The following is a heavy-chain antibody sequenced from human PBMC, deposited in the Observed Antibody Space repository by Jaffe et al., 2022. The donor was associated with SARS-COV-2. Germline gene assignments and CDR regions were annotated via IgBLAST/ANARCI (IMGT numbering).Heavy chain of an antibody. J-gene: IGHJ4*02. CDR2: ITPSGGST. Sequence: EVEVLESGGGLVQPGGSLRLSCVASGFSFSNFAMTWVRQAPGKGLEWVSAITPSGGSTYYADSVQGRFTVSRDNSKNTLYLQMDSLRAEDTAVYYCAKGSSSTRPYYFDSWGQGTLVTVSS. D-gene: IGHD2-2*01. CDR1: GFSFSNFA. CDR3: AKGSSSTRPYYFDS. V-gene: IGHV3-23*01.